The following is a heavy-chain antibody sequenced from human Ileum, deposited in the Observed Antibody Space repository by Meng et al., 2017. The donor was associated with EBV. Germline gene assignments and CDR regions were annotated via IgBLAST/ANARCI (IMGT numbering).Heavy chain of an antibody. CDR1: GGSISSSNW. J-gene: IGHJ4*02. CDR3: ARVGQWLPIDY. Sequence: QVQRQGSGPGRVKPSGTLSLTFAVSGGSISSSNWWSWVRQRPGKGLEWIGEIYHSGSTNYNPSLKSRVTISVDKSKNQFSLNLSSVTAADTAVYYCARVGQWLPIDYWGQGTLVTVSS. V-gene: IGHV4-4*02. CDR2: IYHSGST. D-gene: IGHD6-19*01.